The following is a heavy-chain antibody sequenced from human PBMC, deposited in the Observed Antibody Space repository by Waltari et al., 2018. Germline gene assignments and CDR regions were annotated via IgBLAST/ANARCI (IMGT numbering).Heavy chain of an antibody. V-gene: IGHV1-8*02. CDR3: ARAMIAAAGIDP. Sequence: QVQLVQSGAEVKKPGASVKVSCKASGYTFTSYDINWVRQATGQGRECMGWMNPNSGNTGYAQKFQGRVTMTRNTSISTAYMELSSLRSEDTAVYYCARAMIAAAGIDPWGQGTLVTVSS. CDR2: MNPNSGNT. D-gene: IGHD6-13*01. CDR1: GYTFTSYD. J-gene: IGHJ5*02.